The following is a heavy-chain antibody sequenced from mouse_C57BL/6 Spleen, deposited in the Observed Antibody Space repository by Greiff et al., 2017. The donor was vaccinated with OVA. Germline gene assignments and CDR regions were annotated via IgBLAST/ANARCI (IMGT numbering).Heavy chain of an antibody. V-gene: IGHV5-16*01. CDR1: GFTFSDYY. J-gene: IGHJ4*01. CDR2: INYDGSST. D-gene: IGHD1-1*01. Sequence: EVKLVESEGGLVQPGSSMKLSCTASGFTFSDYYMAWVRQVPEKGLEWVANINYDGSSTYYLDSLKSRFIISRDNAKNILYLQMSSLKSEDTATYYCARDGGSSYHYAMDYWGQGTSVTVSS. CDR3: ARDGGSSYHYAMDY.